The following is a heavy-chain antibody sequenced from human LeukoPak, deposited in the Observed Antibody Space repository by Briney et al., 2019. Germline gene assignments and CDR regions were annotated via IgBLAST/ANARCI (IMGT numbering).Heavy chain of an antibody. J-gene: IGHJ5*02. CDR2: ISAYNGNT. CDR1: GYTFTSYG. CDR3: ARELSDGVVTNNNWFDP. V-gene: IGHV1-18*01. D-gene: IGHD3-3*01. Sequence: ASVKVSCKASGYTFTSYGISWVRQAPGQGLEWMGWISAYNGNTNYAQKLQGRVTMTTDTSTSTAYMELRSLRSDDTAVYYCARELSDGVVTNNNWFDPWGQGTLVIVSS.